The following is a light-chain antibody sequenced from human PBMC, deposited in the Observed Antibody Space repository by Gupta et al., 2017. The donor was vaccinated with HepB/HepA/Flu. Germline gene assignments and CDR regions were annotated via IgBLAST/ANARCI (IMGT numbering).Light chain of an antibody. V-gene: IGKV1-39*01. CDR2: SST. Sequence: DIQLTQSPSTVSSSLGDRVTITCRASQAVNTYLNWYLQRPGQAPQLLIYSSTALHGGVSSRFRGDGSGSHFTLTINKVQLEDFGTYFCQQSDRVPYTFGQGTRL. J-gene: IGKJ2*01. CDR1: QAVNTY. CDR3: QQSDRVPYT.